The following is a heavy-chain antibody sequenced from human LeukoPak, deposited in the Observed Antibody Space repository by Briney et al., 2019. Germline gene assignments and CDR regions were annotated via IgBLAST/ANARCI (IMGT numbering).Heavy chain of an antibody. V-gene: IGHV4-59*01. CDR2: IHYTGST. CDR3: ARGLPGYSGGDDAFDI. J-gene: IGHJ3*02. Sequence: SETLSLTCTVSSASIISYYWTWVRQPPGEGLEWIGYIHYTGSTNYNPSFKSRLTISVDTSTNQFSLRLNFVTAADTAVYYCARGLPGYSGGDDAFDIWGPGIQVSVSS. CDR1: SASIISYY. D-gene: IGHD2-21*01.